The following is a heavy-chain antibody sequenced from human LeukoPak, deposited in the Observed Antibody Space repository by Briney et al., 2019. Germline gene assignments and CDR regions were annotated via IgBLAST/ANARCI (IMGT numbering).Heavy chain of an antibody. CDR2: ISAYNGNT. CDR1: GYTFTSYG. V-gene: IGHV1-18*01. Sequence: ASVKVSCKASGYTFTSYGISCGRQAPGHGLEWRGGISAYNGNTRYALKLQGRVTMTTDTSTSTAYVELRSLRSDDTAVYYCARDEALFGIAAPDYWGQGTLVTVSS. J-gene: IGHJ4*02. D-gene: IGHD6-13*01. CDR3: ARDEALFGIAAPDY.